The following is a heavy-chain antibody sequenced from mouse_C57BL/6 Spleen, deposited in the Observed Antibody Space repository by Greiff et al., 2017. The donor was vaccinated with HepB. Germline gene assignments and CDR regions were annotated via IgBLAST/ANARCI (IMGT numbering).Heavy chain of an antibody. CDR2: IYPGDGDT. Sequence: QVQLQQSGPELVKPGASVKISCKASGYAFSSSWMNWVKQRPGKGLEWIGRIYPGDGDTNYNGKFKGKATLTADKSSSTAYMQLSSLTSEDSAVYFCARFSITTDWYFDVWGTGTTVTVSS. J-gene: IGHJ1*03. CDR3: ARFSITTDWYFDV. CDR1: GYAFSSSW. V-gene: IGHV1-82*01. D-gene: IGHD1-1*01.